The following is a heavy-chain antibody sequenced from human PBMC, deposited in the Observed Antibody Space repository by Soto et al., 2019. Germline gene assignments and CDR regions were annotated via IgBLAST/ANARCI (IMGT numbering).Heavy chain of an antibody. D-gene: IGHD2-2*01. V-gene: IGHV1-18*01. Sequence: KVSCKASGYTFNTYGISWVRQAPGQGLEWMGWISTFNGETRYAQKFQARVTVTTDTSTTTGYMELRSLRSDDTAVYYCARDVGYCSSSTCLIDHWGQGTLVTVSS. CDR1: GYTFNTYG. CDR3: ARDVGYCSSSTCLIDH. J-gene: IGHJ4*02. CDR2: ISTFNGET.